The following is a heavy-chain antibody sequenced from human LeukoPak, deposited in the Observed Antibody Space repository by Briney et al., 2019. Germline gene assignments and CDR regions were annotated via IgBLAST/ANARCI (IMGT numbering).Heavy chain of an antibody. D-gene: IGHD7-27*01. CDR1: VFTFSSYG. CDR2: IWFDGSKK. Sequence: PGGSLRLSCAASVFTFSSYGMHWVRQAPGKGLEWGAIIWFDGSKKYYVDSVKGRFTISRDNSKITLYLQMDNVRVEDTAVYYCARGPGDPPQFDYWGQGTLVTVSS. J-gene: IGHJ4*02. CDR3: ARGPGDPPQFDY. V-gene: IGHV3-33*01.